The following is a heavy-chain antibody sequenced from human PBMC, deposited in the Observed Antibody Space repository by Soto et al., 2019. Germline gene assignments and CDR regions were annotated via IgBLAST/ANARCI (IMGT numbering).Heavy chain of an antibody. J-gene: IGHJ6*02. CDR3: AKPIYSYGYYYYYGMDV. CDR2: ISGSGGST. Sequence: GGSLRLSCAASGFTFSSYAMSWVRQAPGKGLEWVSAISGSGGSTYYADSVKGRFTISRDNSKNTLYLQMNSLRAEDTAVYYCAKPIYSYGYYYYYGMDVWGQGTTVTVSS. CDR1: GFTFSSYA. V-gene: IGHV3-23*01. D-gene: IGHD5-18*01.